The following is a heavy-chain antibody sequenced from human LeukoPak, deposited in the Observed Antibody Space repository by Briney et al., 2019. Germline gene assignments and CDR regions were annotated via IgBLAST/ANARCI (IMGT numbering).Heavy chain of an antibody. V-gene: IGHV1-2*02. J-gene: IGHJ4*02. CDR1: GYTFTGYY. CDR2: INPNSGGT. Sequence: GASVKVSCKASGYTFTGYYMHWVRQAPGQGLEWMGWINPNSGGTNYAQKFQGRVTMTRDTSISTAYMELSRLRSDDTAVYYCARVYVWGSYRSSRGGDLGYWGQGTLVTVSS. D-gene: IGHD3-16*02. CDR3: ARVYVWGSYRSSRGGDLGY.